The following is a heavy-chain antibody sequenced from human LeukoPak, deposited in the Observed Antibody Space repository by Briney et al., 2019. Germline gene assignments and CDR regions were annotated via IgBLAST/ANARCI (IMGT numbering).Heavy chain of an antibody. Sequence: SETLSLTCTVSGYSISSGYYWGWIRQPPGKGLEWIGSIYHSGSTYYNPSLKSRVTISVDTSKNQFSLKLSSVTAADTAVYYCAREGYDSSWGQGTLVTVSS. D-gene: IGHD3-22*01. J-gene: IGHJ4*02. V-gene: IGHV4-38-2*02. CDR3: AREGYDSS. CDR1: GYSISSGYY. CDR2: IYHSGST.